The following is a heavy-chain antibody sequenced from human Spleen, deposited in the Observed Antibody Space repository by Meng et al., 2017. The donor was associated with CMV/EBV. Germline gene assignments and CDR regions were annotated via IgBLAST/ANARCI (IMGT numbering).Heavy chain of an antibody. CDR1: GFTFNNFW. Sequence: GESLKISCAASGFTFNNFWMSWVRQAPGKGLEWVANIKQDGSEKYYVDSVKGRFTISRDSAKNSLYLQMNSLRAEDTAVYYCARDLSSSEKEGAFDYWGQGTLVTVSS. V-gene: IGHV3-7*01. J-gene: IGHJ4*02. CDR3: ARDLSSSEKEGAFDY. CDR2: IKQDGSEK. D-gene: IGHD6-13*01.